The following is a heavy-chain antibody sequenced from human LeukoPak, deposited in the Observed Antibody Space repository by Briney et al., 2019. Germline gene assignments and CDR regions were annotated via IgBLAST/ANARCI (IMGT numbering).Heavy chain of an antibody. V-gene: IGHV3-13*01. J-gene: IGHJ5*02. D-gene: IGHD5-12*01. CDR1: GFTFSSYD. CDR3: ARAYSGYENWFDP. Sequence: GGSLRLSCAASGFTFSSYDMHWVRQATGKGLEWVSAIGTAGDTYYPGSVKGRFTISRDNSKNTLYLQMNSLRAEDTAVYYCARAYSGYENWFDPWGQGTLVTVSS. CDR2: IGTAGDT.